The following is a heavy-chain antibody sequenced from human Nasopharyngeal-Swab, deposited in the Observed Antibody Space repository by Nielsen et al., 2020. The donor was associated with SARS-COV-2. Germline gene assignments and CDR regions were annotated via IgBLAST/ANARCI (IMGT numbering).Heavy chain of an antibody. V-gene: IGHV1-2*06. D-gene: IGHD5-24*01. J-gene: IGHJ4*02. CDR3: ARVLPNTIFDLAD. CDR2: INPNSGGT. Sequence: ASVKVSCKASGYTFTGYYMHWVRQAPGQGLEWMGRINPNSGGTNYAQKFQGRVTMTRDTSISTAYMELSRLRSGDTAVYYFARVLPNTIFDLADRGQGTLVTVSS. CDR1: GYTFTGYY.